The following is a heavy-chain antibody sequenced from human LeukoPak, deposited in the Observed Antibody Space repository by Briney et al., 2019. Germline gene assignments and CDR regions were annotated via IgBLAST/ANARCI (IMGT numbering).Heavy chain of an antibody. V-gene: IGHV4-39*01. Sequence: SETLSLTCTVSGGSISSSSYYWGWIRQPPGKGLEWIGSIYYSGSTYYNPSLKSRVTISVDTSKNQFSLKLSSVTAADTAVYYCARTPLKMATATNWFDPWGQGTLVTVS. CDR2: IYYSGST. D-gene: IGHD5-24*01. CDR3: ARTPLKMATATNWFDP. J-gene: IGHJ5*02. CDR1: GGSISSSSYY.